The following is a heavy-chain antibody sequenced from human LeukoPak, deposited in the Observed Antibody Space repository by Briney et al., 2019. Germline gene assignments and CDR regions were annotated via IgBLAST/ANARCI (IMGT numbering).Heavy chain of an antibody. J-gene: IGHJ4*02. CDR3: ARRYYDFWSGYYDFDY. Sequence: GGSLRLSCVASGFTFSNYWMNWVRQAPGKGLEWVANIKEDGSEKYYVDSVKGRFTISRDNAKNSLYLQMNSLRAEDTAVYYCARRYYDFWSGYYDFDYWGQGTLVTVSS. V-gene: IGHV3-7*01. CDR2: IKEDGSEK. D-gene: IGHD3-3*01. CDR1: GFTFSNYW.